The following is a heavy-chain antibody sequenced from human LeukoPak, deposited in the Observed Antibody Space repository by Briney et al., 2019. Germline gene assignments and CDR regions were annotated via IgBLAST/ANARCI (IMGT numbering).Heavy chain of an antibody. J-gene: IGHJ6*03. D-gene: IGHD6-19*01. CDR1: GGSISSGTYY. V-gene: IGHV4-61*02. CDR3: ARDKYSSGWYTGYMDV. CDR2: IYTSGST. Sequence: PSETLSLTCTVSGGSISSGTYYWSWIRPPAGKALEWIGRIYTSGSTNYNPSLKSRATISLNMAKNQLSLRLSSVTAADTAVYYCARDKYSSGWYTGYMDVWGKGTTVTISS.